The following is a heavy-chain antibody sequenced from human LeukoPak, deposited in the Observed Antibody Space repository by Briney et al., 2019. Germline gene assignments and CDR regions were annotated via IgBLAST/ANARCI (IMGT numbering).Heavy chain of an antibody. Sequence: PSETLSLTCTVSGGSISSGDYYWSWIRQPPGKGLEWIGYIYYSGSTYYNPSLKSRVTISVDTSKNQFSLKLSSVTAADTAVYYCAREGSTVTHDDAFDIWGQGTMVTVSS. CDR1: GGSISSGDYY. J-gene: IGHJ3*02. CDR3: AREGSTVTHDDAFDI. V-gene: IGHV4-30-4*01. CDR2: IYYSGST. D-gene: IGHD4-17*01.